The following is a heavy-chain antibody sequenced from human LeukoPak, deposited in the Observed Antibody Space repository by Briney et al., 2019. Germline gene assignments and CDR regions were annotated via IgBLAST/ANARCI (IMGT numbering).Heavy chain of an antibody. D-gene: IGHD6-19*01. CDR1: GYSISSSNW. CDR3: AKDGYSGGPGYFDY. Sequence: PSDTLSLTCAVSGYSISSSNWWGWIRQPPGKGLEWIGYIYYSGSIYYNPSLKSRVTMSVDTSKNQFSLKLSSVTAVDTAVYYCAKDGYSGGPGYFDYWGQGTLVTVSA. CDR2: IYYSGSI. V-gene: IGHV4-28*03. J-gene: IGHJ4*02.